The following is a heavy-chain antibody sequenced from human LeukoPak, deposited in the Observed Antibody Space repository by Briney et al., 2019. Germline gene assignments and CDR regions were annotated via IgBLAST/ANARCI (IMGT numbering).Heavy chain of an antibody. D-gene: IGHD6-19*01. Sequence: GSLRLSCAASGFTFSSHSMTWVRQAPGQGLEWVSYITSDSVTRFYADSVKGRFTASRDNAEKSMYLQMNNLRAEDTAVYYCAKAQRVAGTPASFDYWGQGTLVTVSS. J-gene: IGHJ4*02. V-gene: IGHV3-48*01. CDR2: ITSDSVTR. CDR3: AKAQRVAGTPASFDY. CDR1: GFTFSSHS.